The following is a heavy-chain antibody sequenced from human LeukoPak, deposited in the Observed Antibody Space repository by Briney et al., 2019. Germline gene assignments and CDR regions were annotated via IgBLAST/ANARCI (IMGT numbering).Heavy chain of an antibody. CDR2: ICHSGST. V-gene: IGHV4-38-2*02. J-gene: IGHJ5*02. Sequence: PSETLSLTCTVSGYSISSGYYWGWTRQPPGKGVEWIGSICHSGSTYYNPSLKSRVTISVDTSKNQFSLKLSSVTAADTAVYYCASAKTNWNVVIGFDPWGQGTLVTVSS. D-gene: IGHD1-1*01. CDR1: GYSISSGYY. CDR3: ASAKTNWNVVIGFDP.